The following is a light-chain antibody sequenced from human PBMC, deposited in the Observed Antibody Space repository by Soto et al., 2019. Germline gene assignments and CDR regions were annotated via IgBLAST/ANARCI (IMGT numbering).Light chain of an antibody. CDR1: QSVSSTY. CDR3: HQYGSSRHT. Sequence: EIVLTQSPGTLSLSPGERATLSCRASQSVSSTYLAWYRHKPGQAPRLLIYGASSRAAGIPDRFSGSGSGTDFTXXISRLEPEDLAVYYCHQYGSSRHTFGQGXKXXI. J-gene: IGKJ2*01. CDR2: GAS. V-gene: IGKV3-20*01.